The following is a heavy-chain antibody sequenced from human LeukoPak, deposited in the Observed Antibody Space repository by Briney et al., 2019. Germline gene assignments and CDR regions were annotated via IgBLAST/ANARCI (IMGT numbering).Heavy chain of an antibody. CDR3: ARHKTGALRVWDAFDI. Sequence: SETLSLTCTVSGGSISSSSYYWGWIRQPPGKGLEWIGSIYYSGSTYYNPSLKSRVTISVDTSKNQSSLKLSSVTAADTAVYYCARHKTGALRVWDAFDIWGQGTMVTVSS. D-gene: IGHD7-27*01. CDR2: IYYSGST. CDR1: GGSISSSSYY. J-gene: IGHJ3*02. V-gene: IGHV4-39*01.